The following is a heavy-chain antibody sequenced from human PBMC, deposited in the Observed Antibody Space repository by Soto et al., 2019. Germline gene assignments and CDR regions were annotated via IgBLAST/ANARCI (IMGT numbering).Heavy chain of an antibody. CDR3: VHDFFGMND. D-gene: IGHD3-3*01. J-gene: IGHJ4*02. CDR1: GFTFTDDY. Sequence: PGGSLRLSCAASGFTFTDDYMDWVRQTPGKGLEWVGRSRNKAKSYSTEYAASVKGRFSISRDNSKNSLFLQMNSLKTEDTATYYCVHDFFGMNDWGRGTLVTVSS. V-gene: IGHV3-72*01. CDR2: SRNKAKSYST.